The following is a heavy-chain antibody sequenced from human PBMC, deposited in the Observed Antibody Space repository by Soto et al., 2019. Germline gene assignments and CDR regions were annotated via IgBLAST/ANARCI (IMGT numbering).Heavy chain of an antibody. CDR1: GGTFSSYA. D-gene: IGHD4-17*01. Sequence: ASVKVSCKASGGTFSSYAISWVRQAPGQGLEWMGGIIPIFGTANYAQKFQGRVTITADESTSTAYMELSSLRSEDTAVYYCARTTTVTTPYYYGMDVWGQGTTVTVSS. CDR2: IIPIFGTA. V-gene: IGHV1-69*13. CDR3: ARTTTVTTPYYYGMDV. J-gene: IGHJ6*02.